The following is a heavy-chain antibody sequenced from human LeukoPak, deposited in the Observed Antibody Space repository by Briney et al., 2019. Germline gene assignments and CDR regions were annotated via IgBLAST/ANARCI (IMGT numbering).Heavy chain of an antibody. J-gene: IGHJ4*02. CDR2: ISGSGGTT. CDR3: AKGLINDWSALEY. D-gene: IGHD3-9*01. Sequence: GGSLRLSCGASEFTFSSYAMTWVRQAPGKGLEWVSAISGSGGTTYYADSVRGRFTISRDNSKNTLYLQMNSLRAEDTAVYYCAKGLINDWSALEYWGQGTLVTVPS. V-gene: IGHV3-23*01. CDR1: EFTFSSYA.